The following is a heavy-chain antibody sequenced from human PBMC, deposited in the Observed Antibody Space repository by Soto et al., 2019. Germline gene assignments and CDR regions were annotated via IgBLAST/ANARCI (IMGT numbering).Heavy chain of an antibody. Sequence: GASLKISCKGSGYSFTSYWISWVRQMPGKGVEWMGRIDPSDSYTNYSPSFQGHVTISADKSISTAYLQWSSLKASDTAMYYCAVYPGDCSSTICYYYYYYGMDVWGQGTTVTVSS. V-gene: IGHV5-10-1*01. CDR1: GYSFTSYW. J-gene: IGHJ6*02. D-gene: IGHD2-2*01. CDR3: AVYPGDCSSTICYYYYYYGMDV. CDR2: IDPSDSYT.